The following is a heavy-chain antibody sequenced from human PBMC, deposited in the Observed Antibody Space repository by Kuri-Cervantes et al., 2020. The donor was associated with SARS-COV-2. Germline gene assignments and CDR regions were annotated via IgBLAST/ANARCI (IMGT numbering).Heavy chain of an antibody. J-gene: IGHJ4*02. D-gene: IGHD5-12*01. V-gene: IGHV4-39*01. Sequence: GSLRLSCTVSGGSISSSTYYWGWIRQPPGKGLEWIGTIYYSGSTDYNPSLNSRVTISLETSKNQFSLKLSSMTAADTAVYYCARSFMVASYFDYWGQGILVTVSS. CDR3: ARSFMVASYFDY. CDR2: IYYSGST. CDR1: GGSISSSTYY.